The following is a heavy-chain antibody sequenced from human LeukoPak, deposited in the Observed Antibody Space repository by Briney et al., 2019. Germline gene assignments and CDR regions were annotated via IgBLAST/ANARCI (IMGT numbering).Heavy chain of an antibody. J-gene: IGHJ4*02. CDR2: IIPIFGTA. Sequence: SVKVSCKASGGTFSSYAISWVRQAPGQGLEWMGRIIPIFGTAKYAQKFQGRVTITTDESTSTAFMELSSLRSEDTAVYYCAREPVGATKRFDYWGQGTLVTVSS. V-gene: IGHV1-69*05. CDR3: AREPVGATKRFDY. D-gene: IGHD1-26*01. CDR1: GGTFSSYA.